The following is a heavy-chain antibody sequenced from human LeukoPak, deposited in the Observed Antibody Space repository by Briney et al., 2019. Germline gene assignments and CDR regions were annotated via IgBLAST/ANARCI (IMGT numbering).Heavy chain of an antibody. CDR2: INHSGST. V-gene: IGHV4-34*01. D-gene: IGHD3-22*01. J-gene: IGHJ3*02. CDR3: ARGPTMIVVVKSRGAFDI. CDR1: GGSFSGYY. Sequence: SETLSLTCAVYGGSFSGYYWSWIRQPPGKGLEWIGEINHSGSTNYNPSLKSRVTISVDTSKNQFSLKLSSVTAADTAVYYCARGPTMIVVVKSRGAFDIWGQGTMVTVSS.